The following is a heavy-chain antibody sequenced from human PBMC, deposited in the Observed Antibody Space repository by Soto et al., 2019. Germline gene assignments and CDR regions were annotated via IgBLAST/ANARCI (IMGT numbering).Heavy chain of an antibody. Sequence: SETLSLTCTVSGGSISSGGYYWSWIRQHPGKGLEWIGYIYYSGSTYYNPSLKGRVTISVDTSKNQFSLKLSSVTAADTAVYYCARNLYDYVGGSYRYGFDYWGQGTLVTVSS. CDR1: GGSISSGGYY. V-gene: IGHV4-31*03. J-gene: IGHJ4*02. CDR3: ARNLYDYVGGSYRYGFDY. D-gene: IGHD3-16*02. CDR2: IYYSGST.